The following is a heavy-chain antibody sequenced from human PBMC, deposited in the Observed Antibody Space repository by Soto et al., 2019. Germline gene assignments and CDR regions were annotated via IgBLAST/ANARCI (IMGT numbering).Heavy chain of an antibody. Sequence: PSETLSLTCTVSGGSISSSSSYWGWVRQPPGKGLEWMAIIYSGSTYQNPSLKSRVTISVDTSKNQFSLKLSSVAAPDTAIYYCVTTRGIAVGGSFDHWGQGTLVTVSS. D-gene: IGHD6-13*01. J-gene: IGHJ5*02. CDR1: GGSISSSSSY. CDR2: IYSGST. CDR3: VTTRGIAVGGSFDH. V-gene: IGHV4-39*01.